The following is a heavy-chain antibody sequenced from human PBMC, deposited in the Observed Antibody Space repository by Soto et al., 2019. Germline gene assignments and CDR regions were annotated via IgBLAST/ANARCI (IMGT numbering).Heavy chain of an antibody. J-gene: IGHJ4*02. D-gene: IGHD5-18*01. CDR3: AREVPYGYSRFDY. CDR2: VNAGNDNT. V-gene: IGHV1-3*01. CDR1: GYTFTNNV. Sequence: QVHLVQSGAEVKKPGASVKVSCRTSGYTFTNNVIHWVRQAPGQRIEWIGWVNAGNDNTKWSREFQGRLTLTKDTSATTAYMELSSLTPEDTAIYFCAREVPYGYSRFDYWGQGTLVTVSS.